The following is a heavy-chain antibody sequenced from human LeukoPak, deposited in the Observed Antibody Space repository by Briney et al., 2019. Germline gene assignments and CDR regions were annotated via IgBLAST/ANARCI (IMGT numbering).Heavy chain of an antibody. CDR3: AKSPSYYYDSSDDY. J-gene: IGHJ4*02. V-gene: IGHV3-23*01. CDR2: ISGSGGST. D-gene: IGHD3-22*01. Sequence: PGGSLRLSCAASGFTFSSYAMSWVRQAPGKGLEWVSAISGSGGSTYYADSVKGRFTISRDNSKNTLYLQMNSLRAEDTAVCYCAKSPSYYYDSSDDYWGQGTLVTVSS. CDR1: GFTFSSYA.